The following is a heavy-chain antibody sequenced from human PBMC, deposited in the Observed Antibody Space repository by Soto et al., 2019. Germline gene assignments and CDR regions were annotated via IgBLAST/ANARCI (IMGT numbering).Heavy chain of an antibody. CDR1: GFTFSSYS. J-gene: IGHJ4*02. D-gene: IGHD3-16*01. V-gene: IGHV3-48*02. Sequence: EVQLVESGGGLVQPGGSLRLSCVASGFTFSSYSMNWVRQAPGKGLEWGSYISSSSSTLYYADSVKGRFTISRDNAKNSLYLQMNSLRDDDTDVYYCARDNVVQQRDYWGQRTQVTVSS. CDR3: ARDNVVQQRDY. CDR2: ISSSSSTL.